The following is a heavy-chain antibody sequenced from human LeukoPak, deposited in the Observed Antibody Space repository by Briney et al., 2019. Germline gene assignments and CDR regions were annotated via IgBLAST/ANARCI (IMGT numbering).Heavy chain of an antibody. V-gene: IGHV1-2*02. CDR1: GGTFSSYA. CDR3: AREDRNGYNEGYFDY. J-gene: IGHJ4*02. D-gene: IGHD5-24*01. CDR2: INPNSGGT. Sequence: ASVKVSCKASGGTFSSYAISWVRQAPGQGLDWMGWINPNSGGTKYAQNFQGRVTLTTDTSINTAYMELSSLRSDDTAVYYCAREDRNGYNEGYFDYWGQGTLVTVSS.